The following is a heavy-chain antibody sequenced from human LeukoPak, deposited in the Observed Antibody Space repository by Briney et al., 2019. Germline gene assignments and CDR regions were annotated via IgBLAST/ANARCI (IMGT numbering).Heavy chain of an antibody. J-gene: IGHJ6*03. D-gene: IGHD3-16*01. CDR2: ISSSGST. Sequence: NPSETLSLTCTVSGDPISSGDYYWSWIRQPAGKGLEWIGRISSSGSTNYNPSLKSRVTISVDTSKNQFSLKLSSVTAADTAVYYCARHPPLYVWGSYSYYMDVWGKGTTVTISS. CDR3: ARHPPLYVWGSYSYYMDV. V-gene: IGHV4-61*02. CDR1: GDPISSGDYY.